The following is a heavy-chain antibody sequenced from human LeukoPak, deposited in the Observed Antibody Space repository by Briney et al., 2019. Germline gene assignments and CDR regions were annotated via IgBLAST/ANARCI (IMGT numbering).Heavy chain of an antibody. Sequence: SETLSLTCTVSGGSISSYYWSWIRQPPGKGLEWIGYIYYSGGTNYNPSLKSRVTISVDTSKNQFSLKLSSVTAADTAVYYCARLRNAFDIWGQGTMVTVSS. V-gene: IGHV4-59*01. D-gene: IGHD3-16*01. CDR2: IYYSGGT. CDR3: ARLRNAFDI. CDR1: GGSISSYY. J-gene: IGHJ3*02.